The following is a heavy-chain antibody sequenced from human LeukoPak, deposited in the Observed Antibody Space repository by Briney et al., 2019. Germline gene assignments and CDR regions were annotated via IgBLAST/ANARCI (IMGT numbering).Heavy chain of an antibody. J-gene: IGHJ4*02. V-gene: IGHV3-43*01. CDR3: AKAHYYDTPSFDSAFWGTRPLDY. CDR2: IRWDGDST. Sequence: GGSLRLSCAASGFTFDDYTMHWVRQAPGNGLEWVSLIRWDGDSTYYADSVKGRFTISRDNIKNSLFLEMNSLRTEDSALYYCAKAHYYDTPSFDSAFWGTRPLDYWGQGTLVTVSS. D-gene: IGHD3-22*01. CDR1: GFTFDDYT.